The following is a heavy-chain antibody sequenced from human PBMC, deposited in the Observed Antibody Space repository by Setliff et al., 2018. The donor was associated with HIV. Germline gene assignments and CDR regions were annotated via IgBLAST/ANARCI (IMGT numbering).Heavy chain of an antibody. V-gene: IGHV4-59*08. CDR3: ARHDANTAGPFFLH. J-gene: IGHJ1*01. CDR2: IHSSGPT. Sequence: SSETLSLTCTVSGGSINNYYWSWIRQPPGKGLEWIGYIHSSGPTNYSPSLESRVSMSVDMSKSQFSLKLRSVIAADTAVYYCARHDANTAGPFFLHWGQGTLVTVSS. CDR1: GGSINNYY. D-gene: IGHD6-19*01.